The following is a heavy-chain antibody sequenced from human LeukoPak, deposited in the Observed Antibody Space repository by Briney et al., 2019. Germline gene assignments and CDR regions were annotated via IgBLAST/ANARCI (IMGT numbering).Heavy chain of an antibody. CDR1: GFTFSSYS. D-gene: IGHD6-13*01. CDR3: VRQAVADVFFDS. Sequence: PGGSLRLSCSASGFTFSSYSMHWVRQAPGEGLKYISVITGDGGSTYYADSVKGRFTISRDNSKSTLYLQMSSLRTEDTAVYYCVRQAVADVFFDSWGQGTLVTVSS. CDR2: ITGDGGST. V-gene: IGHV3-64D*06. J-gene: IGHJ4*02.